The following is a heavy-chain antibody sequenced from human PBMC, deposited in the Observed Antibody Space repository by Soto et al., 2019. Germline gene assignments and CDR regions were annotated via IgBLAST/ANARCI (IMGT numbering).Heavy chain of an antibody. Sequence: QVPLQQWGAGLLKPSETLSLTCAVYGGSFSGYYWSWIRQPPGKGLEWIGEINHSGSTNYNPSLESRVTRSVDTSKNQFSLKLSSVTAADTAVYYCAVLHTDAFDIWGQGTMVTVSS. D-gene: IGHD4-4*01. CDR2: INHSGST. CDR1: GGSFSGYY. V-gene: IGHV4-34*01. J-gene: IGHJ3*02. CDR3: AVLHTDAFDI.